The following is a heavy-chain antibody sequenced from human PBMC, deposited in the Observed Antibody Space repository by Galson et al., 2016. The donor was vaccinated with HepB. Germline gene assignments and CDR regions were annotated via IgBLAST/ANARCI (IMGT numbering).Heavy chain of an antibody. CDR1: GFTFSGYW. D-gene: IGHD1-26*01. Sequence: SLRLSCAASGFTFSGYWMTWVRQPPGKGLEWVANIKDDGSERYYVDSVKGRFTISRDNTKNFLYLQMSGLRAEDTAVYYCGRDDNTGSPNWLAPWGQGTLVTVSS. CDR3: GRDDNTGSPNWLAP. J-gene: IGHJ5*02. CDR2: IKDDGSER. V-gene: IGHV3-7*03.